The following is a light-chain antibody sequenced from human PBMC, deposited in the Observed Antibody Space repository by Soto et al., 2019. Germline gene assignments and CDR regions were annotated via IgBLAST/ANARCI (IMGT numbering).Light chain of an antibody. V-gene: IGKV3-15*01. CDR2: GAS. Sequence: EIVMTQSPATLSVSPGERATLSCRASQSVSSNLAWYQQKPGQAPRLLIYGASTRATGIPARFSGSGSGTEFTITFSSLQSEDFAVYYCQKYNNWPPFTFGTGTKVDIK. CDR3: QKYNNWPPFT. CDR1: QSVSSN. J-gene: IGKJ3*01.